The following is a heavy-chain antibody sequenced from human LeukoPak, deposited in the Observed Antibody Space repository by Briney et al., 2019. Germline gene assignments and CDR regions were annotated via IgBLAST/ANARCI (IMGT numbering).Heavy chain of an antibody. Sequence: GGSLRLSCAASGFTFSSYGMHWVRQAPGKGPVWVSRINIDGSSTTYADSVKGRFTISRDNAKNTLYLQMNSLRAEDTAVYYCARGSKYFFDNWGQGTLVTVSS. CDR2: INIDGSST. CDR1: GFTFSSYG. V-gene: IGHV3-74*01. D-gene: IGHD2-2*01. J-gene: IGHJ4*02. CDR3: ARGSKYFFDN.